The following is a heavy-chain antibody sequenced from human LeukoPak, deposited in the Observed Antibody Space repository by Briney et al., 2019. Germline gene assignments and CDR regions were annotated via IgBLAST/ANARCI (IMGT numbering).Heavy chain of an antibody. J-gene: IGHJ4*02. D-gene: IGHD5-12*01. CDR2: INPNSGGT. CDR1: GYTFTGYY. V-gene: IGHV1-2*02. Sequence: GASVKVACKASGYTFTGYYMHWVRQAPGQGLEWTGWINPNSGGTNYAQKFQGRVTMTRDTSISTAYMELSRLRSDDTAVYYCARNVEMATHFDYWGQGTLVTVSS. CDR3: ARNVEMATHFDY.